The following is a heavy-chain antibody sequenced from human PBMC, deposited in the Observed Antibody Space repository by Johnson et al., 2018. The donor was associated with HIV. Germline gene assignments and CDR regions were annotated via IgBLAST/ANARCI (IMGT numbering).Heavy chain of an antibody. J-gene: IGHJ3*02. CDR3: ARRVEGRRSANDAFDI. V-gene: IGHV3-13*01. CDR1: GFTFSSYD. CDR2: IGTAGDT. Sequence: VQLVESGGGLVQPGGSLRLSCAASGFTFSSYDMHWVRQATGKGLEWVSAIGTAGDTYYPGSVKGRFTISRENAKNSLYLQMNSLRAEDTAVYYCARRVEGRRSANDAFDIWGQGTMVTVAS. D-gene: IGHD1-1*01.